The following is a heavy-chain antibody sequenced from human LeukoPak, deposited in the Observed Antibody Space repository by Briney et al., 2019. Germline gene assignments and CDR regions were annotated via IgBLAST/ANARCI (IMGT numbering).Heavy chain of an antibody. J-gene: IGHJ1*01. D-gene: IGHD2-2*01. V-gene: IGHV3-23*01. Sequence: GGSLRLSCAASGFTFSSYAMSWVRQAPGKGLEWVSAISGSGGSTYYADSVKGRFTISRDNSKNTLYLQMNSLRAEDTAVYYCAKDHCSVTSCPTGNWGQGTLVTVSS. CDR2: ISGSGGST. CDR3: AKDHCSVTSCPTGN. CDR1: GFTFSSYA.